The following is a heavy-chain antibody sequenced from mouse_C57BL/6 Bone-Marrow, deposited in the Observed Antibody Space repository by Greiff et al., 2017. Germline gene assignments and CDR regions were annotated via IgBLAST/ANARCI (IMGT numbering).Heavy chain of an antibody. CDR1: GFTFSSYA. V-gene: IGHV5-4*01. D-gene: IGHD3-2*02. CDR2: ISDGGSYT. J-gene: IGHJ2*01. Sequence: EVKLMESGGGLVKPGGSLKLSCAASGFTFSSYAMSWVRQTPEKRLEWVATISDGGSYTYYPDNVKGRFTISRDNAKNNLYLQMSHLKSEDTAMYYCARDGPLRQLRPLYFDYWGQGTTLTVSS. CDR3: ARDGPLRQLRPLYFDY.